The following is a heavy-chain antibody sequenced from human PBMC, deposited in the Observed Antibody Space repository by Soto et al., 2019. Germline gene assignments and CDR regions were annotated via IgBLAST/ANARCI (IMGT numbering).Heavy chain of an antibody. CDR2: ISRDGSHK. J-gene: IGHJ5*02. D-gene: IGHD1-26*01. CDR1: GFTFRNYA. Sequence: GGSLILSCAASGFTFRNYAIHWVRQAPGKGLEWVAVISRDGSHKYYLDSVKGRFTISRDNSKDTVNLLMNSLRDDDSAIYSCARSKHSALADSLDPWG. CDR3: ARSKHSALADSLDP. V-gene: IGHV3-30*04.